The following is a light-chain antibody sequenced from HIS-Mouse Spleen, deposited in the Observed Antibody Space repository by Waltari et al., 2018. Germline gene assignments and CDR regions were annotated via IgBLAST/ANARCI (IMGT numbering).Light chain of an antibody. CDR3: YSTDSSGNHRV. V-gene: IGLV3-10*01. Sequence: SYELTQPPSVSVSPGQTARITCSGDALPKKYAYWYQQKSGQAPVLVIYEDSKRPYGIPERFFGSSSGTMATLTISGAQVEDEADYYGYSTDSSGNHRVFGGGTKLTVL. J-gene: IGLJ2*01. CDR1: ALPKKY. CDR2: EDS.